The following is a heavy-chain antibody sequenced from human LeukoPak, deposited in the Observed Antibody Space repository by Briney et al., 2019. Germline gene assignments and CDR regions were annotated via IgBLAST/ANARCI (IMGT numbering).Heavy chain of an antibody. Sequence: PSETLSLTCTVSGGSISSYYWSWIRQPPGKGLEWIGYIYYSGSTNYNPSLKSRVTISVDTSKNQFSLKLSSVTAAATAVYYCARDLGVEAFDIWGQGTMVTVSS. V-gene: IGHV4-59*01. CDR3: ARDLGVEAFDI. CDR2: IYYSGST. J-gene: IGHJ3*02. CDR1: GGSISSYY. D-gene: IGHD2-15*01.